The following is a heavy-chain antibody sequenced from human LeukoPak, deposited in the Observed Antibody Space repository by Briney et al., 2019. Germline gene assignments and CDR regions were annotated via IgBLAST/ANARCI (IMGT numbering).Heavy chain of an antibody. J-gene: IGHJ4*02. D-gene: IGHD3-22*01. CDR2: IRYDGSNK. CDR1: GFTFSSYG. V-gene: IGHV3-30*02. CDR3: AKDMYYDSSGPVFDY. Sequence: PGGSLRLSCAASGFTFSSYGMHWVRQAPGKGLKWVAFIRYDGSNKYYADSVKGRFTISRDNSKNTLYLQMNSLRAEDTAVYYCAKDMYYDSSGPVFDYWGQGTLVPVSS.